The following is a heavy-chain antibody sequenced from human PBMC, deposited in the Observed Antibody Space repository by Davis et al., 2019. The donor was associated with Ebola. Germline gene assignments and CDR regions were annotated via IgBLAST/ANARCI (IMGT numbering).Heavy chain of an antibody. J-gene: IGHJ6*04. Sequence: ASVKVSCKASGYTFSSYGISWVRQAPGQGLEWMGWISGYEDNTNYAPRFQGRITLTKDRATRTVYMELRSLTSDDTAVYYCARDLAASSGAHFFYFGMDVWGEGTSVAVSS. CDR3: ARDLAASSGAHFFYFGMDV. CDR1: GYTFSSYG. CDR2: ISGYEDNT. V-gene: IGHV1-18*01. D-gene: IGHD6-25*01.